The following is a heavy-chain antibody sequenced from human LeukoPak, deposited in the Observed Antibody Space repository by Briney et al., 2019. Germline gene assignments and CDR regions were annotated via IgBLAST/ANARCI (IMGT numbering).Heavy chain of an antibody. CDR2: INPNSGGT. Sequence: ASVKVPCKASGYTFTGYYMHWVRQAPGQGLEWMGWINPNSGGTNYAQKLQGRVTMTTDTSTSTAYMELRSLRSDDTAVYYCARGHNSGYDYFDYWGQGTLVTVSS. D-gene: IGHD5-12*01. CDR1: GYTFTGYY. V-gene: IGHV1-2*02. CDR3: ARGHNSGYDYFDY. J-gene: IGHJ4*02.